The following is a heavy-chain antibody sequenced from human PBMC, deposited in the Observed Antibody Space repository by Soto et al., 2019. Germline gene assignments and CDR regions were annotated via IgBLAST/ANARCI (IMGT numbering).Heavy chain of an antibody. CDR3: ARDPITIFGVVILTGLYYYDGMDV. CDR2: ISYDGSNK. J-gene: IGHJ6*02. D-gene: IGHD3-3*01. CDR1: GFTFSSYA. V-gene: IGHV3-30-3*01. Sequence: QVQLVESGGGVVQPGRSLRLSCAASGFTFSSYAMHWVRQAPGKGLEWVAVISYDGSNKYYADSVQGRFTISRDNSKNTLYLPMNSLRAEDTAVYYCARDPITIFGVVILTGLYYYDGMDVWGQGTTVTVSS.